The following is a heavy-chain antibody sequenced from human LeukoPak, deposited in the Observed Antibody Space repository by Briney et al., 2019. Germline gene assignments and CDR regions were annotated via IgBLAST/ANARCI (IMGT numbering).Heavy chain of an antibody. V-gene: IGHV3-23*01. J-gene: IGHJ2*01. CDR3: ARHLQTIQKYFDL. Sequence: HPGGSLRLSCAASGFTFSSYAMSWVRQAPGKGLEWVSTLSGSDSSPYYADSVKGRFIFSRDNSKNTLYLHMNSLRAEDTAVFYCARHLQTIQKYFDLWGRGTLVTVSS. D-gene: IGHD1-1*01. CDR2: LSGSDSSP. CDR1: GFTFSSYA.